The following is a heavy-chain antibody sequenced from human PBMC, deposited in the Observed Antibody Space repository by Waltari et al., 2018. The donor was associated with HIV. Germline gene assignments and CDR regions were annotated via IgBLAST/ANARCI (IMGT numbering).Heavy chain of an antibody. V-gene: IGHV1-69*01. D-gene: IGHD3-16*02. CDR3: ASNDYIWGSYRYSTPYFDY. J-gene: IGHJ4*02. CDR1: GGTFSSYA. Sequence: QVQLVQSGAEVKKPGSSVKVSCKASGGTFSSYAISWVRQAPGQGLEWMGGIIPIFGTANYAQKFQGRVTITADESTSTADMELSSLRSEDTAVYYCASNDYIWGSYRYSTPYFDYWGQGTLVTVSS. CDR2: IIPIFGTA.